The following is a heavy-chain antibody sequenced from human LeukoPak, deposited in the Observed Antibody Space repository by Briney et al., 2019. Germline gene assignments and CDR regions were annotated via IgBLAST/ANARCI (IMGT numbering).Heavy chain of an antibody. CDR1: GGSISSFY. CDR2: FYFTGSS. V-gene: IGHV4-59*08. Sequence: SETLSLTCTVSGGSISSFYGRGTRRTPGRGREGIAHFYFTGSSDLNPTLKSRFSISIDTSKNQFSLNLNSVTAADTAVYYCARLVTMVRGVITPAHFDYWGQGTLVTVSS. J-gene: IGHJ4*02. CDR3: ARLVTMVRGVITPAHFDY. D-gene: IGHD3-10*01.